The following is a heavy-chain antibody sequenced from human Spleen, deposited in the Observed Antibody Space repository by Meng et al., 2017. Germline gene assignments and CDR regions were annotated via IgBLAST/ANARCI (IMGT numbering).Heavy chain of an antibody. V-gene: IGHV4-39*02. D-gene: IGHD4-11*01. CDR2: IYYSGST. J-gene: IGHJ4*02. Sequence: QLQPTESGPGLVKPSETLSLTCTVSGGSITSTSYYWGWIRQPPGKGLEWIGSIYYSGSTYYNPSLKSRATISVDTSQNNLSLKLSSVTAADSAVYYCARGPTTMAHDFDYWGQGTLVTVSS. CDR3: ARGPTTMAHDFDY. CDR1: GGSITSTSYY.